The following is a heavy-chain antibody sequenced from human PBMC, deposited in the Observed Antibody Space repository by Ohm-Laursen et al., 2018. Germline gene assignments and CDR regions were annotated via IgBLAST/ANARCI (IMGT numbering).Heavy chain of an antibody. CDR1: GGSISSYY. J-gene: IGHJ6*02. CDR2: IYYSGST. D-gene: IGHD5-18*01. V-gene: IGHV4-59*01. CDR3: ARGDTAMPYYYYGMDV. Sequence: GTLSLTCIVSGGSISSYYWSWIRQPPGKGLEWIGYIYYSGSTNYNPSLKSRVTISVDTSKNQFSLKLSSVTAADTAVYYCARGDTAMPYYYYGMDVWGQGTTVTVSS.